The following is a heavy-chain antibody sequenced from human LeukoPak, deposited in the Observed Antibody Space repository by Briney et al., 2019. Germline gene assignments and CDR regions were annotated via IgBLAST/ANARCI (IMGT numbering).Heavy chain of an antibody. J-gene: IGHJ3*02. CDR1: GFTFSTYT. CDR2: INTGGGT. D-gene: IGHD2-2*03. Sequence: GGSLRLSCAASGFTFSTYTMSWVRQAPGKGLEWVSAINTGGGTSSADSVKGRFTISRDNSKSTLYLQMSSLRAEDTAVYYCARGLDSVTWGPFGIWGQGTVVTVSS. V-gene: IGHV3-23*01. CDR3: ARGLDSVTWGPFGI.